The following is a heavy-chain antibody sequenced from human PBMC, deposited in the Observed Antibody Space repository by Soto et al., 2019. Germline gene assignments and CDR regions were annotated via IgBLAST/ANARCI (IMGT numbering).Heavy chain of an antibody. D-gene: IGHD3-3*01. Sequence: EVQLLESGGGFVRPGGYLRLSCATSGFTFSSYAMSWVRQAPGKGLEWVSVSSGSGSNTYYADSVKGRFTISRDNSKSTLYLQMNSLRAEDTAVYYCAKDGKCLDWLLTYYWGRGTLVTVSS. J-gene: IGHJ4*02. CDR2: SSGSGSNT. V-gene: IGHV3-23*01. CDR3: AKDGKCLDWLLTYY. CDR1: GFTFSSYA.